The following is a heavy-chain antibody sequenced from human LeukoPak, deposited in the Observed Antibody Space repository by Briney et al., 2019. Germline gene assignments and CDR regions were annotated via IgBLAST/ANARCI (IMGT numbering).Heavy chain of an antibody. CDR3: ARVGGSSGWYFFGAFDI. V-gene: IGHV4-59*01. Sequence: SETLSLTXTVSGGSISSYYWSWIRQPPGKGLEWIGYIYYSGSTNYNPSLKSRVTISVDTSKNQFSLKVSSVTAADTAVYYCARVGGSSGWYFFGAFDIWGQGTMVTVSS. D-gene: IGHD6-19*01. CDR1: GGSISSYY. CDR2: IYYSGST. J-gene: IGHJ3*02.